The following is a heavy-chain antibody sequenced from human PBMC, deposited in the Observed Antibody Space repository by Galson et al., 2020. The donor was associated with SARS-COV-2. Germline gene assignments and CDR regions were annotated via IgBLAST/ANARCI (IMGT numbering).Heavy chain of an antibody. Sequence: GGSLRLSCSASGFIFSDYAMHWVRQAPGKGVEYVSAISSNGGTSFYADSVNGRFTMSRDNSRNMFYLQMTALRPEDTAFYYCLSYSSTRQNHWGQGTLVTVSS. CDR1: GFIFSDYA. D-gene: IGHD2-2*01. V-gene: IGHV3-64D*06. CDR2: ISSNGGTS. CDR3: LSYSSTRQNH. J-gene: IGHJ5*02.